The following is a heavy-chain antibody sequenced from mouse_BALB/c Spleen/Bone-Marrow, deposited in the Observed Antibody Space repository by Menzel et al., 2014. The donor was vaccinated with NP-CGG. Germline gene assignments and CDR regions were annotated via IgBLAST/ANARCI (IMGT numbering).Heavy chain of an antibody. CDR3: ARDKGRVFFDY. CDR2: IRNKANGYTT. J-gene: IGHJ2*01. Sequence: EVKVVESGGGLVQPGGSLRLSCATSGFTFTDYYMNWVRQPPGKALEWLGFIRNKANGYTTEYSASVKSQFTISRDNSQNILYLQMNTLRVDDSATYYCARDKGRVFFDYWGQGTTLTVSS. CDR1: GFTFTDYY. V-gene: IGHV7-3*02.